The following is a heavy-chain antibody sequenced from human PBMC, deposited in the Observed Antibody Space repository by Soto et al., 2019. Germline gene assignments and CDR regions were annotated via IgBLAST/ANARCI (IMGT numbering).Heavy chain of an antibody. Sequence: SETLSLTCAVYGGSFSGYYWSWIRQPPGKGLEWIGEINHSGSTNYNPSLKSRVTISVDTSKNQLSLKLSSVTAADTAVYYCARIGSAAGTDNYYYYYGMDVWGQGTTVTVSS. V-gene: IGHV4-34*01. J-gene: IGHJ6*02. CDR3: ARIGSAAGTDNYYYYYGMDV. CDR2: INHSGST. CDR1: GGSFSGYY. D-gene: IGHD6-13*01.